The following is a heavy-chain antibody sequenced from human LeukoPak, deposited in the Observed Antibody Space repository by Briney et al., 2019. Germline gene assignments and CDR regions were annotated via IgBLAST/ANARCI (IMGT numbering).Heavy chain of an antibody. CDR3: ASLTNIAAAGTPDAFDI. Sequence: GGSLRLSCAASGFTVSSNCMSWVRQAPGKGLEWVSVIYSGGSTYYADSVKGRFTISRDNSKNTLYLQMNSLRAEDTAVYYCASLTNIAAAGTPDAFDIWGQGTMVTVSS. CDR2: IYSGGST. CDR1: GFTVSSNC. J-gene: IGHJ3*02. D-gene: IGHD6-13*01. V-gene: IGHV3-53*05.